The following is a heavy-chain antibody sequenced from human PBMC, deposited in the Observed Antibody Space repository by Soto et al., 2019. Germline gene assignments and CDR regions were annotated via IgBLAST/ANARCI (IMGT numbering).Heavy chain of an antibody. D-gene: IGHD1-26*01. V-gene: IGHV1-2*02. Sequence: ASVKVSCRASGHTFSGYYVHGVRQAPGQGLEWMGWVNPNSGGTHYAQKFQGRLSMTRDTSLSAVYMELRSLRRDDMAVYFCASDYVGDDLTATGGESGRLWAQATLVTV. CDR3: ASDYVGDDLTATGGESGRL. J-gene: IGHJ4*02. CDR1: GHTFSGYY. CDR2: VNPNSGGT.